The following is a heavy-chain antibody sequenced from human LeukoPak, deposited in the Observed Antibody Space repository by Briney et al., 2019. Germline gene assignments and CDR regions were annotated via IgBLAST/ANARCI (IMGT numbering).Heavy chain of an antibody. CDR3: AREPYSEYSSSSGDY. CDR2: INPNSGGT. Sequence: GASVKVSCTASGYTFTSYDINWVRQATGQGLEWMGWINPNSGGTNYAQKFQGRVTMTRDTSISAAYMELSRLRSDDTAVYYCAREPYSEYSSSSGDYWGQGTLVTVSS. CDR1: GYTFTSYD. V-gene: IGHV1-2*02. D-gene: IGHD6-6*01. J-gene: IGHJ4*02.